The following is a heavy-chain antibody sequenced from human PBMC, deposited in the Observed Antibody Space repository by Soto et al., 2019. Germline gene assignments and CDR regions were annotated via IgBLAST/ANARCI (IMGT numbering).Heavy chain of an antibody. Sequence: ASVKVSCKXSGYTFTGYYMHWVRQAPGQGLEWMGWINPNSGGTNYAQKFQGWVTMTRDTSISTAYMELSRLRSDDTAAYYCARGWQWHNNWFDPWGQGTLVTVSS. CDR2: INPNSGGT. J-gene: IGHJ5*02. D-gene: IGHD6-19*01. CDR1: GYTFTGYY. CDR3: ARGWQWHNNWFDP. V-gene: IGHV1-2*04.